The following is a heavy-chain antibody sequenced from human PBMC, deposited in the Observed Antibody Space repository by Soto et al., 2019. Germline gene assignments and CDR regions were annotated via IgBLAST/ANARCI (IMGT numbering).Heavy chain of an antibody. D-gene: IGHD6-13*01. V-gene: IGHV3-13*01. CDR2: IGVAGDT. Sequence: EVQLVESGGGLVQPGGSLRLSCAASGFTFSSYDMHWVRQVAGKGLEWVSAIGVAGDTYYPDSVKCRFTISSENAKNSLYLQINSLRAKNTAVYYCASGGWGSSWSEGGSSIDYWGQGTLVTVSS. CDR1: GFTFSSYD. J-gene: IGHJ4*02. CDR3: ASGGWGSSWSEGGSSIDY.